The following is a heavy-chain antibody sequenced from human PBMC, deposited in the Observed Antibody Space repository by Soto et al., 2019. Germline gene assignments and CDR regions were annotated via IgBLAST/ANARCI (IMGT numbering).Heavy chain of an antibody. D-gene: IGHD6-6*01. Sequence: QVQLVQSGAEVKKPGSSVKVSCKASGGTFSSYAISWVRQAPGQGLEWMGGIIPIFGTANYAQKFQGRVTITADESTRTANMELGSLRSDDTAVYYSAGFRPPSIAARRAWFARWGQGCLVTVSS. CDR1: GGTFSSYA. J-gene: IGHJ5*02. CDR2: IIPIFGTA. V-gene: IGHV1-69*01. CDR3: AGFRPPSIAARRAWFAR.